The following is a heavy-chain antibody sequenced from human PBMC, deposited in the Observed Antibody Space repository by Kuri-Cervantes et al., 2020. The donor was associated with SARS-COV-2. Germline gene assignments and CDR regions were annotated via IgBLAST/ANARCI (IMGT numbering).Heavy chain of an antibody. CDR2: INPSGGST. Sequence: ASVKVSCKASGYTFTSYYMHWVRQAPGQGLEWMGIINPSGGSTSYAQKFQGRVTMTRDTSTSTVYMELSSLRAEDTAVYYCASSIASGAFDIWGQGTMVTVSS. V-gene: IGHV1-46*01. D-gene: IGHD1-26*01. CDR1: GYTFTSYY. J-gene: IGHJ3*02. CDR3: ASSIASGAFDI.